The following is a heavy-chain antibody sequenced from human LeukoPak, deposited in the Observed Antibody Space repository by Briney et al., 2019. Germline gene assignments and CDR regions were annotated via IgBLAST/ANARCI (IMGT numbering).Heavy chain of an antibody. CDR2: ISYDGSNK. CDR3: AEHGMVVPHDY. CDR1: GFTFSSYG. Sequence: GRSLRLSCAASGFTFSSYGMHWVRQAPGKGLEWVAVISYDGSNKYYADSVKGRFTISRDNSKNTLYLQMNSLRAEDTAVYYCAEHGMVVPHDYWGQGTLVTVSS. J-gene: IGHJ4*02. D-gene: IGHD2-21*01. V-gene: IGHV3-30*03.